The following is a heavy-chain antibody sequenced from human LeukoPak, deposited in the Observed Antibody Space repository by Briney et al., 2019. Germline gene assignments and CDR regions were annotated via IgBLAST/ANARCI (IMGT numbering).Heavy chain of an antibody. Sequence: PGGSLRLSCAASGFTFSSYAMSWVRQAPGKGLEWVSAISGSGGSTYYADSVKGRFTISRDNSKNTLYLQMNSLRAEDTAVYYCAKDILFSEGRGITGTPDAFDIWGQGTMVTVSS. CDR3: AKDILFSEGRGITGTPDAFDI. D-gene: IGHD1-7*01. CDR1: GFTFSSYA. J-gene: IGHJ3*02. V-gene: IGHV3-23*01. CDR2: ISGSGGST.